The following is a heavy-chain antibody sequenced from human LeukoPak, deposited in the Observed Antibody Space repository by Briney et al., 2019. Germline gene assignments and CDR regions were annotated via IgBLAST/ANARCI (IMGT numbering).Heavy chain of an antibody. J-gene: IGHJ4*02. CDR1: GGSISSGGFF. Sequence: PSETLSLTCAVSGGSISSGGFFWSWIRQPPGKGLEWIGYIYPSGASNYSPSLKRRVTILLNSSKNQFSLNLSSVTAADTAVYYCARARESMATSGSYFDYWGQGTLVTVSS. CDR2: IYPSGAS. V-gene: IGHV4-30-2*01. D-gene: IGHD6-13*01. CDR3: ARARESMATSGSYFDY.